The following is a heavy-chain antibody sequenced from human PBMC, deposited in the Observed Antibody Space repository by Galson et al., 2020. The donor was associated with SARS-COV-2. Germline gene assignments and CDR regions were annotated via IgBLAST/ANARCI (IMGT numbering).Heavy chain of an antibody. J-gene: IGHJ4*02. V-gene: IGHV4-59*01. Sequence: SETLSLTCTVSGDSISSYYWGWIRQPPGKGLEWIGYAYYSWSTNYNPSLKSRVTISVDTSKNQISLKLSSVTAADTAMYYCARDMGGPTDYWGQGTLVTVSS. CDR2: AYYSWST. CDR1: GDSISSYY. CDR3: ARDMGGPTDY. D-gene: IGHD3-16*01.